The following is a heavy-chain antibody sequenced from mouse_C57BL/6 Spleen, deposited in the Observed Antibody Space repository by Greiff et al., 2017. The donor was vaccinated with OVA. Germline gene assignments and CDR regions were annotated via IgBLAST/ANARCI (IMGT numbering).Heavy chain of an antibody. Sequence: VKLKQPGAELVKPGASVKVSCKASGYTFTSYWMHWVKQRPGQGLEWIGRIHPSDSDTNYNQKFKGKATLTVDKSSSTAYMQLSSLTSEDSAVYYCAIYYYGSSYWYFDVWGTGTTGTVSS. CDR1: GYTFTSYW. CDR3: AIYYYGSSYWYFDV. J-gene: IGHJ1*03. D-gene: IGHD1-1*01. CDR2: IHPSDSDT. V-gene: IGHV1-74*01.